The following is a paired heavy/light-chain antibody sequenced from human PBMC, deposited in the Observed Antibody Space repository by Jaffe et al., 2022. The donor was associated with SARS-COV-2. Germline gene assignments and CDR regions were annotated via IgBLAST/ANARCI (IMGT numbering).Heavy chain of an antibody. CDR2: IGGSGVST. J-gene: IGHJ3*02. V-gene: IGHV3-23*01. Sequence: EVQLLESGGGLVQPGGSLRLSCAASGFTFSSYAMNWVRQAPGKGLEWVSGIGGSGVSTFYADSVKGRFTISRDNSKNTLYLQMNSLRAEDTALFYCAKVTYYDFWNNDYDAFDIWGQGTMVTVSS. D-gene: IGHD3-3*01. CDR1: GFTFSSYA. CDR3: AKVTYYDFWNNDYDAFDI.
Light chain of an antibody. CDR2: KAS. CDR1: QTISSW. V-gene: IGKV1-5*03. J-gene: IGKJ2*01. Sequence: DIQMTQSPSTLSASVGDRVTITCRASQTISSWLAWYQQKPGKAPKLLIYKASSLASGVPSRFSGSGSGTEFTLTISSLQPDDFATYYCQQYNSYSYTFGQGTKLEIK. CDR3: QQYNSYSYT.